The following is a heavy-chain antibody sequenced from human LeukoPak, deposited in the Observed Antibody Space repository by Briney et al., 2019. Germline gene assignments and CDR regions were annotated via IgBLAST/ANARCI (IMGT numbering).Heavy chain of an antibody. V-gene: IGHV4-61*08. Sequence: SQTLSLTCTVSGGSISSGGYYWSWIRQPPGKGLEWIGYIYYSGSTNYNPSLKSRVTISVDTSKNQFSLKLSSVTAADTAVYYCARDAGRYYFDYWGQGTLVTVSS. D-gene: IGHD6-13*01. CDR3: ARDAGRYYFDY. CDR2: IYYSGST. CDR1: GGSISSGGYY. J-gene: IGHJ4*02.